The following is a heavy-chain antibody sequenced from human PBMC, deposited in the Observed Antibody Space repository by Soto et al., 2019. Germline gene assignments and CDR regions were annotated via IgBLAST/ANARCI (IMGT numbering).Heavy chain of an antibody. J-gene: IGHJ4*02. Sequence: ASETLSLTCAVSGGSIISSSWWSWVRQPPGKGLEWIGEIYHSGSTNYNPSLKSRVTISVDKSKNQFSLKLSSVTAADTAVYYCARGRPSSGWQGIDFDYWGQGTLVTVSS. CDR3: ARGRPSSGWQGIDFDY. CDR1: GGSIISSSW. V-gene: IGHV4-4*02. CDR2: IYHSGST. D-gene: IGHD6-19*01.